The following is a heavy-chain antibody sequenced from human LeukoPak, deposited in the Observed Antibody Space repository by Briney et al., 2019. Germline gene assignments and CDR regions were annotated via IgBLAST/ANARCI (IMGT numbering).Heavy chain of an antibody. V-gene: IGHV3-48*01. CDR2: ISSSSSTI. J-gene: IGHJ4*02. CDR1: GFTFSSYS. D-gene: IGHD4-17*01. CDR3: ARSGGNYGDYALY. Sequence: GGSLRLSCAASGFTFSSYSMNWVRQAPGKGLEWVSYISSSSSTIYYADSVKGRFTISRDNAKNSLYLQMNSLRAEDTAVYYCARSGGNYGDYALYWGQGALVTVSS.